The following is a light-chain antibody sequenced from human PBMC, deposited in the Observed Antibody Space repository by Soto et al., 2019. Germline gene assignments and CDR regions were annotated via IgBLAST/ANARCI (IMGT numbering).Light chain of an antibody. CDR3: QQYNDYWT. J-gene: IGKJ1*01. V-gene: IGKV1-6*02. Sequence: AIQMTQPPSSLSASVGDRVTITCRASQGIRNDVGWYQQKPGKAPDLLIYGATSLQSGVPSRFSGSGSGTEFTLTISSLQPDDFATYYCQQYNDYWTFGPGTKVDIK. CDR2: GAT. CDR1: QGIRND.